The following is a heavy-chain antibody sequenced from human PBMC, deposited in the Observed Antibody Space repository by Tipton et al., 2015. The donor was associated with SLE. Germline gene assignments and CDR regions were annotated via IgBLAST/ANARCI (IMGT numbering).Heavy chain of an antibody. Sequence: SLRLSCAASGFTFINFWMDWVRQAPGKGLVWVSRINSDGTYTTYAGAVKGRFSISKDNAKNTLYLQMNSLRAEDTAVYFCARERMDLDVWGKGITVTVS. V-gene: IGHV3-74*01. CDR2: INSDGTYT. CDR1: GFTFINFW. J-gene: IGHJ6*03. D-gene: IGHD3/OR15-3a*01. CDR3: ARERMDLDV.